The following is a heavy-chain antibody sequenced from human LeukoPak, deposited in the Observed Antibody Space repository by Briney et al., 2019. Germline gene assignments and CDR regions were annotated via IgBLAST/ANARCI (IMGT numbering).Heavy chain of an antibody. D-gene: IGHD3-10*01. J-gene: IGHJ2*01. Sequence: ASVKASCKASGYTFTGYYMHWVRQAPGQGLEWMGWINPNSGGTNYAQKFQGRVTMTRDTSISTAYMELSRLRFDDTAVYYCARDPYGTWYFDLWGRGTLVTVSS. CDR3: ARDPYGTWYFDL. CDR2: INPNSGGT. V-gene: IGHV1-2*02. CDR1: GYTFTGYY.